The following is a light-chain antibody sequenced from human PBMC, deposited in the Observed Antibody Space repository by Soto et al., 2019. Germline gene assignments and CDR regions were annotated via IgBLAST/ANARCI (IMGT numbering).Light chain of an antibody. V-gene: IGKV3-15*01. Sequence: ETVMTQSPATLSVSPGETATLSCRASQSVNSNLAWYQQESGQPPWLLVFGASTRATGAPARLSGSGSGTEFPLTISGLQSEDFALYFCQQYASWPLTFGGGTQVEI. CDR3: QQYASWPLT. J-gene: IGKJ4*01. CDR2: GAS. CDR1: QSVNSN.